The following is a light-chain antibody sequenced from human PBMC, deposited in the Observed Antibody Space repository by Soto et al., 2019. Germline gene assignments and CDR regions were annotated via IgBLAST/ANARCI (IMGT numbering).Light chain of an antibody. V-gene: IGKV3-20*01. J-gene: IGKJ2*01. CDR1: RSVSSSY. Sequence: EIVLTQSPGTLSLSPGERATLSCRASRSVSSSYLAWYQQKPGQAPRLLIYGASSRATGIPDRFSGSGSGTDVTLTISTLEPEDFGAYYCPQDGSSVMYTFSQWTRLEIK. CDR3: PQDGSSVMYT. CDR2: GAS.